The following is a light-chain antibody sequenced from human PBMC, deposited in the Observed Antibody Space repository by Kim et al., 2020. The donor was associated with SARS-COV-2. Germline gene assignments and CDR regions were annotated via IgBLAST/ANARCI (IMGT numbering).Light chain of an antibody. CDR1: SLRSYY. CDR3: NSRDSSGNCWV. V-gene: IGLV3-19*01. J-gene: IGLJ3*02. Sequence: SSELTQDPAVSVALGQTVRITCQGDSLRSYYASWYQQKPGQAPVLVIYGKNNRPSGIPDRFSGSSSGNTASLTITGAQAEDEADYYCNSRDSSGNCWVVG. CDR2: GKN.